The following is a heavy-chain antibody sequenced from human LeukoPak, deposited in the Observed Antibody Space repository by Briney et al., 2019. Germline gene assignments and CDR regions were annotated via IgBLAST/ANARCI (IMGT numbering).Heavy chain of an antibody. Sequence: PGGSLRLSCAASGFTFSSYSMNWVRRAPGKGLEWVSSISSSSSYIYYADSVKGRFTISRDNAKNSLYLQMNSLRAEDTAVYYCARHPSTVYNWNALGAFDIWGQGTMVTVSS. CDR2: ISSSSSYI. D-gene: IGHD1-1*01. CDR3: ARHPSTVYNWNALGAFDI. V-gene: IGHV3-21*01. J-gene: IGHJ3*02. CDR1: GFTFSSYS.